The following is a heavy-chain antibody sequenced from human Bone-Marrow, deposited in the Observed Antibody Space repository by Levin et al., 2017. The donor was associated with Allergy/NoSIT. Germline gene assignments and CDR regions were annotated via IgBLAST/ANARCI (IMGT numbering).Heavy chain of an antibody. CDR1: EFTFSTFG. V-gene: IGHV3-30*18. J-gene: IGHJ3*01. D-gene: IGHD5-12*01. CDR2: ISYDGNNK. CDR3: AKDLAVAWHNAYDL. Sequence: GGSLRLSCTASEFTFSTFGMHWVRQAPGKGLEWVAAISYDGNNKYYADSVKGRFTISRDNSKNTLYLQVNNLRAEDTALYYCAKDLAVAWHNAYDLWGQGTMVTVSS.